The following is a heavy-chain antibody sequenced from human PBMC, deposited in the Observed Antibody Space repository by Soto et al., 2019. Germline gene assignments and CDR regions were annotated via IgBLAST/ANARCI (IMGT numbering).Heavy chain of an antibody. CDR2: IYYSGST. J-gene: IGHJ6*03. D-gene: IGHD1-20*01. V-gene: IGHV4-59*08. CDR3: ARHITYYYIDV. CDR1: GGSISRYY. Sequence: QVQLQESGPGLVKSSETLSLTCTVSGGSISRYYWSWIRQPPGKGLEWIGYIYYSGSTNYNPYLKSRVTVSVDTSTNQCALKRSSVTAADTAVYYCARHITYYYIDVWGQGTTVTVSS.